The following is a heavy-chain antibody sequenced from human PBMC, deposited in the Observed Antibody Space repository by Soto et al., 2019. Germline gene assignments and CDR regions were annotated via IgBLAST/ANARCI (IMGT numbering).Heavy chain of an antibody. D-gene: IGHD5-18*01. CDR2: INHSGST. J-gene: IGHJ4*02. CDR3: ARATPLDVDTAMVDFDY. Sequence: SETLSLTCAVYGGSFSGYYWSWIRQPPGKGLEWIGEINHSGSTNYNPSLKSRVTISVDTSKNQFSLKLSSVTAADTAVYYCARATPLDVDTAMVDFDYWGQGTLVTVSS. CDR1: GGSFSGYY. V-gene: IGHV4-34*01.